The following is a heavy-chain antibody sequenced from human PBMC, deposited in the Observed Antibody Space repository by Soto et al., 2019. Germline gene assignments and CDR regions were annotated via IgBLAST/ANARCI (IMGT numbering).Heavy chain of an antibody. Sequence: SQSAPVTFAISGARITSNSAAWNCIRQSPSRGLEWLGSTYYRTKWYNDYPVSVKSRITITPDTSKNQFSLQLNSVTPEDTAVYYCARDKYDFWSGPYGMDVWGQGITVTVSS. V-gene: IGHV6-1*01. J-gene: IGHJ6*02. D-gene: IGHD3-3*01. CDR3: ARDKYDFWSGPYGMDV. CDR1: GARITSNSAA. CDR2: TYYRTKWYN.